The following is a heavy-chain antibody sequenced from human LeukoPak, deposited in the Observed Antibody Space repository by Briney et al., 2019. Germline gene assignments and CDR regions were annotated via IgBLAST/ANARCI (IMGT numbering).Heavy chain of an antibody. CDR1: GGSFSGYY. V-gene: IGHV4-34*01. CDR3: ARAYGMYFDY. J-gene: IGHJ4*02. CDR2: INHSGST. D-gene: IGHD4-17*01. Sequence: KPSETLSLTCAVYGGSFSGYYWSWIRQPPGEGLEWIGEINHSGSTNYNPSLKSRVTISVDTSKNQFSLKLSSVTAADTAVYYCARAYGMYFDYWGQGTLVTVSS.